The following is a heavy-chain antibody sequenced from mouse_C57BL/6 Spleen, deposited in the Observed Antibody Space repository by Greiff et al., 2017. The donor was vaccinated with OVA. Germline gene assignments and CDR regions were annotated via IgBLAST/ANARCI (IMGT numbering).Heavy chain of an antibody. V-gene: IGHV1-50*01. D-gene: IGHD1-1*01. CDR3: ARRGSSFYYARDY. Sequence: QVQLQQPGAELVQPGASVKLSCTASGYTFTSYWMQWVKQRPGQGLEWIGAIDPYDSYTNYNQKFKGKATLTEDTSSITAYMQLSSQTSEDSAVYYRARRGSSFYYARDYWGQGTSDTVST. J-gene: IGHJ4*01. CDR1: GYTFTSYW. CDR2: IDPYDSYT.